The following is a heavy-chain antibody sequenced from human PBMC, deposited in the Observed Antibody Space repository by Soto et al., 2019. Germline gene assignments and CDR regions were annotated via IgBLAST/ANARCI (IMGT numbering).Heavy chain of an antibody. CDR1: GGSISSSSYY. CDR3: ASPPRGRYCTNGVCETDAFDI. J-gene: IGHJ3*02. Sequence: SETLSLTCTVSGGSISSSSYYWGWIRQPPGKGLEWIGSIYYSGSTYYNPSLKSRVTISVDTSKNHFSLKLSSVTAADTAVYYCASPPRGRYCTNGVCETDAFDIWGQGTMVTVSS. V-gene: IGHV4-39*02. CDR2: IYYSGST. D-gene: IGHD2-8*01.